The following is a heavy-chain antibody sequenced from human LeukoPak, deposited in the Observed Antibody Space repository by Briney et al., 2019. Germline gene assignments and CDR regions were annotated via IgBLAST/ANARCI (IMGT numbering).Heavy chain of an antibody. V-gene: IGHV3-21*01. Sequence: GGSLRLSCAASGFTFSSYSMNWVRQAPGKGLEWVSSISSSSSYIYYADSAKGRFTISRDNAKNSLYLQMNSLRAEDTAVYYCASLPYSSSSPFDYWGQGTLVTVS. CDR3: ASLPYSSSSPFDY. J-gene: IGHJ4*02. CDR1: GFTFSSYS. D-gene: IGHD6-6*01. CDR2: ISSSSSYI.